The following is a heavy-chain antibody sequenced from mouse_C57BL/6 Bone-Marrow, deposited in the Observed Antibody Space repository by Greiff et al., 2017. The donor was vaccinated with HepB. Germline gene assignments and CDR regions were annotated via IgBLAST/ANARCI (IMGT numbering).Heavy chain of an antibody. D-gene: IGHD1-1*01. CDR1: GFTFNTYA. V-gene: IGHV10-3*01. J-gene: IGHJ1*03. CDR3: VRDSGYYGSSYDWYFDV. Sequence: EVKLVESGGGLVQPKGSLKLSCAASGFTFNTYAMHWVRQAPGKGLEWVARIRSKSSNYATYYAGSVKDRFTISRDDSQSMLYLQMNNLKTEDTAMYYCVRDSGYYGSSYDWYFDVWGTGTTVTVSS. CDR2: IRSKSSNYAT.